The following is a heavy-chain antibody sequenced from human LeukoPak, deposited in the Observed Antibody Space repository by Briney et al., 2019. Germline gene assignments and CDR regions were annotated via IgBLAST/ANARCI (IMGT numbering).Heavy chain of an antibody. D-gene: IGHD5-18*01. CDR2: IYYSGST. Sequence: SETLSLTCTVSGGSISSYYWSWLRQPPGKGLEWIGYIYYSGSTNYNPSLKSRVTISVDTSKNQFSLKLSSVTAANTALYYCARDGYSYGPHAGAFDIWGQGTMVTVSS. CDR3: ARDGYSYGPHAGAFDI. CDR1: GGSISSYY. J-gene: IGHJ3*02. V-gene: IGHV4-59*01.